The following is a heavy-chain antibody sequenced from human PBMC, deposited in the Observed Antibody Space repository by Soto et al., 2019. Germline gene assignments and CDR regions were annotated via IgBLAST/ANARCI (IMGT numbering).Heavy chain of an antibody. Sequence: SETLSLTCAVYGGSFSGYYWSWIRQPPGKGLEWIGEINHSGSTNYNPSLKSRVTMSVDTSKNQFSLKLSSVTAADTAVYYCARGRGLGSLEWLLGYNWFDPWGQGTLVTVSS. V-gene: IGHV4-34*01. J-gene: IGHJ5*02. D-gene: IGHD3-3*01. CDR3: ARGRGLGSLEWLLGYNWFDP. CDR1: GGSFSGYY. CDR2: INHSGST.